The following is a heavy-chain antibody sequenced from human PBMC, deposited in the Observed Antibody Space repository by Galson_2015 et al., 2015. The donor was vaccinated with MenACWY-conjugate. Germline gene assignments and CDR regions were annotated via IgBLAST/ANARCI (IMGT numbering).Heavy chain of an antibody. CDR3: ASAGQWLSFDN. D-gene: IGHD6-19*01. J-gene: IGHJ4*02. V-gene: IGHV3-53*01. Sequence: SLRLSCAASGFTVGTNPMTWGRQAPGKGLVWVSVIYSGERTSYADSVKGRFTISRDNSKNTLYLQMNSLRAEDTALYFCASAGQWLSFDNWVQGTLVTVSS. CDR2: IYSGERT. CDR1: GFTVGTNP.